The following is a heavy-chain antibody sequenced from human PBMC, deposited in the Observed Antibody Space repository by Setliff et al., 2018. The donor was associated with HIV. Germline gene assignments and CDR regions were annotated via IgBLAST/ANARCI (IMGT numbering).Heavy chain of an antibody. V-gene: IGHV4-61*03. CDR2: IYYSGST. CDR1: GDSVSSRSYY. D-gene: IGHD1-1*01. Sequence: SETLSLTCTVSGDSVSSRSYYWSWIRQPPGKGLEWIGYIYYSGSTNYNPSLKSRVTISVDTSKNHFSLKLRSVTAADTAVYYCAQLGMVDDFDYWGQGTPVTV. CDR3: AQLGMVDDFDY. J-gene: IGHJ4*02.